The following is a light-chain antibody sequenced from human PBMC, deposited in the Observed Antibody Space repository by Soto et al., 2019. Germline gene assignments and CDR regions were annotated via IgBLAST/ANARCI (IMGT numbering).Light chain of an antibody. CDR2: LNSDGSH. Sequence: QPVLTQSPSASASLGGSVKLTCTLSSGHSTYAIAWHQQQPEKGPRYLMKLNSDGSHSKGDGIPDRFSGSSSGAERYLTISSLPSEDEADYYCQTWGTAIRVFGGGTKLTVL. J-gene: IGLJ2*01. V-gene: IGLV4-69*01. CDR3: QTWGTAIRV. CDR1: SGHSTYA.